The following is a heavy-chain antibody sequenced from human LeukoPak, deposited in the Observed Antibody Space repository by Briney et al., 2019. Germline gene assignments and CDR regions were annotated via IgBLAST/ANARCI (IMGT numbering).Heavy chain of an antibody. V-gene: IGHV4-34*01. D-gene: IGHD3-3*01. J-gene: IGHJ5*02. Sequence: PSETLSLTCAVYGGSFSGYYWSWIRQPPGKGLEWIGEINHSGSTNYNPSLKSRVTISVDTSKNQFSLKLSSVTAADTVVYYCARAGYYDFWSGYYTGDWFDPWGQRTLVTVSS. CDR3: ARAGYYDFWSGYYTGDWFDP. CDR1: GGSFSGYY. CDR2: INHSGST.